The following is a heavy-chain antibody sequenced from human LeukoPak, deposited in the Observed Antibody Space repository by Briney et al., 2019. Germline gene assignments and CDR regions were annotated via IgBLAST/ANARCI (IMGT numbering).Heavy chain of an antibody. Sequence: SETLSLTCTVSGGSISSYYWSWIQQPAGKGLEWIGRIYTSGSTNYNPSLKSRVTMSVDTSKNQFSLKLSSVTAADTAVYYCARDYYDSSGYGAFDIWGQGTMVTVSS. J-gene: IGHJ3*02. V-gene: IGHV4-4*07. CDR2: IYTSGST. D-gene: IGHD3-22*01. CDR3: ARDYYDSSGYGAFDI. CDR1: GGSISSYY.